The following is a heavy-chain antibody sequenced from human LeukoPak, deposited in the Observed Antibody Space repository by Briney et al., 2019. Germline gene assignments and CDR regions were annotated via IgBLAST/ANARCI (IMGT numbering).Heavy chain of an antibody. V-gene: IGHV3-23*01. Sequence: PGGSLRLSGAGSGITFRIYAMTWVRQAPGKGLEWVSAISGSGSMTYYADSAKGRFTISRDKSNNTLYLQMNSLRAEDTALYYCAKTGDYFDSTDYYRPDAFDIWGQGTMVTVSS. CDR3: AKTGDYFDSTDYYRPDAFDI. CDR2: ISGSGSMT. CDR1: GITFRIYA. D-gene: IGHD3-22*01. J-gene: IGHJ3*02.